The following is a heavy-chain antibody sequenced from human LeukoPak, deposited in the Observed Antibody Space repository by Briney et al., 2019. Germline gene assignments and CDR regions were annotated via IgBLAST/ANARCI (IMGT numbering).Heavy chain of an antibody. CDR2: INHSGST. J-gene: IGHJ6*02. Sequence: SETLSLTCAVYGGSFSGYYWSWIRQPPGKGLEWIGEINHSGSTNYNPSLKSRVTISVDTSKNQFSLKLSSVTAADTAVYYCARGVIVVVPAAKYYYYYGMDVWGQGTTVTVSS. CDR3: ARGVIVVVPAAKYYYYYGMDV. CDR1: GGSFSGYY. D-gene: IGHD2-2*01. V-gene: IGHV4-34*01.